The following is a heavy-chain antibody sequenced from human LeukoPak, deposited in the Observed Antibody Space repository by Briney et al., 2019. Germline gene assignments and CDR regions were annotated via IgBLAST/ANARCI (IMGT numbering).Heavy chain of an antibody. CDR1: GFTFSNYW. CDR3: AKGACTDTSCSDLASFYHNFYHMDV. CDR2: ISSSGANT. Sequence: GGSLRLSCAASGFTFSNYWMNWVRQAPGKGLEWVSGISSSGANTNYADSVKGRFSISRDNSKNTLYLQINPLRREDTAVYYCAKGACTDTSCSDLASFYHNFYHMDVWGNGTTVTVSS. J-gene: IGHJ6*03. V-gene: IGHV3-23*01. D-gene: IGHD2-2*01.